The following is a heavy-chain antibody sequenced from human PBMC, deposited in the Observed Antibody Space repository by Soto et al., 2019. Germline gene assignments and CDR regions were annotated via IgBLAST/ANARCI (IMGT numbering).Heavy chain of an antibody. Sequence: SETLSLTCAVSGGSISSSNWWSWVRQPPGKGLEWIGEIYHSGSTNYNPSLKSRVTISVDKSKNQFSLKLSSVTAADTAVYYCARMGDYDFWSGYFYGMDVWGQGTTVTVSS. V-gene: IGHV4-4*02. J-gene: IGHJ6*02. CDR2: IYHSGST. D-gene: IGHD3-3*01. CDR1: GGSISSSNW. CDR3: ARMGDYDFWSGYFYGMDV.